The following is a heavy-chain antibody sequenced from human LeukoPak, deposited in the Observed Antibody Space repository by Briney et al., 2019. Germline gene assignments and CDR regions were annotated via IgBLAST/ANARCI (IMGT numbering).Heavy chain of an antibody. CDR3: AREDYYDSSGYPSLDY. Sequence: GGSLRLSCAASGFTFSDYYTSWIRQAPGKGLEWVSYISSSGSTIYYADSLKGRFTISRDNAKNSLYLQMNSLRAEDTAVYYCAREDYYDSSGYPSLDYWGQGTLVTVSS. CDR2: ISSSGSTI. D-gene: IGHD3-22*01. J-gene: IGHJ4*02. CDR1: GFTFSDYY. V-gene: IGHV3-11*01.